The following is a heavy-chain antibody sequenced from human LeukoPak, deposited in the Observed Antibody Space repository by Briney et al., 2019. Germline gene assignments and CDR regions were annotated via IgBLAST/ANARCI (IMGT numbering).Heavy chain of an antibody. CDR2: IYDSATT. CDR1: DGSISGYY. D-gene: IGHD2-15*01. J-gene: IGHJ4*02. CDR3: ARDCGGGCYSGFDY. V-gene: IGHV4-59*01. Sequence: SQTLSLTCTVSDGSISGYYWSWIRQPPGKGLEWIGHIYDSATTASNPSLKSRVTISVDTSQSQFSLRLSSVTAADTAIYYCARDCGGGCYSGFDYWGQGALVTVSS.